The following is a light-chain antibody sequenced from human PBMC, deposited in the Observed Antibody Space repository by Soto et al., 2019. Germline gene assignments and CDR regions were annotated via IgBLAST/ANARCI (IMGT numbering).Light chain of an antibody. CDR2: GVS. V-gene: IGLV2-14*01. CDR1: SSDVGGYNY. CDR3: SSFRTGSVVL. J-gene: IGLJ3*02. Sequence: QSALTQPASVSGSPGQTITISCNGTSSDVGGYNYVSWYQQHPGKAPTLVIYGVSYRPSGVSARFSGSKFQNTASLTISGLQAEDEADYYCSSFRTGSVVLFGGGTKLTVL.